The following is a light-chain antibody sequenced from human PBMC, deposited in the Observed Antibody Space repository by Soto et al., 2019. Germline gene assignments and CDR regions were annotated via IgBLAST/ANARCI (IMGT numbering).Light chain of an antibody. J-gene: IGKJ4*01. CDR3: LQHRSYPLT. Sequence: DIQMPQSPSAMSASVGDRVTITCRASQGIDNYLAWFQQKPGKVPQRLIYAASTLQSGVPSRFSGSGSGTEFTLTISSLQPEDFATYYCLQHRSYPLTFGGGTKVDIK. CDR2: AAS. CDR1: QGIDNY. V-gene: IGKV1-17*03.